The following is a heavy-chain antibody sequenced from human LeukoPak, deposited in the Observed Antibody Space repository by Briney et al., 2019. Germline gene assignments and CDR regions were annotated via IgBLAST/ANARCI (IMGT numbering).Heavy chain of an antibody. V-gene: IGHV3-48*04. D-gene: IGHD3-9*01. CDR2: ISSSSGTI. CDR3: AGSILTGYPNFDY. J-gene: IGHJ4*02. CDR1: GFTFSTSS. Sequence: PGRSLRLSCAASGFTFSTSSINWVRQAPGKGLEWVSYISSSSGTIYYADSVKGRFTISRDNAKNSLYLQMNSLRAEDTAVYYCAGSILTGYPNFDYWGQGTLVTVSS.